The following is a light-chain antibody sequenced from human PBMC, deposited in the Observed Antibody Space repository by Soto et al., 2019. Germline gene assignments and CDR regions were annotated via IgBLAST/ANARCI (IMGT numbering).Light chain of an antibody. CDR3: LQVKSFPRT. CDR2: AAS. J-gene: IGKJ1*01. CDR1: QDINNR. Sequence: DIQMTHSPSSIFCSXGHSVTIAXXASQDINNRLAWFQQRPGRAPKYLIQAASILQSGFPSRFSGSGSGTDFTLTINSLQPEDLATYYCLQVKSFPRTFGQGTKVDIK. V-gene: IGKV1-12*01.